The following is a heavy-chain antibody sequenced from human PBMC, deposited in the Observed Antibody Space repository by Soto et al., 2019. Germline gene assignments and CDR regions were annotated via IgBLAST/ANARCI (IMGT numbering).Heavy chain of an antibody. CDR3: AKYKHGDSSGGN. V-gene: IGHV3-9*01. D-gene: IGHD6-19*01. J-gene: IGHJ4*02. CDR1: GFTFDDFA. CDR2: LSWNGGTK. Sequence: EVQLVASGGGLVQPGRSLRLTCAASGFTFDDFAMQWVRQAPGKGLEWVSGLSWNGGTKAYADSVKGRFTISRDNAENSSALPLSILRLEDTALIYCAKYKHGDSSGGNWGQGTVVTVSS.